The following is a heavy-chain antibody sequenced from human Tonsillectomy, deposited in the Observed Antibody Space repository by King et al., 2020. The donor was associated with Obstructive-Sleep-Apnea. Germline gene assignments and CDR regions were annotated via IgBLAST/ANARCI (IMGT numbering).Heavy chain of an antibody. Sequence: GQLVQSGGGVVQPGRSLRLSCAASGFTFENFAMHWVRQAPGKGLEWVAVISYDGSNKYYADSVKGRFTISRDNSRNTLYLQMNSLRPEDTAVYYCARATSEFDYWGQGTRVTVSS. D-gene: IGHD2/OR15-2a*01. CDR1: GFTFENFA. CDR2: ISYDGSNK. CDR3: ARATSEFDY. V-gene: IGHV3-30-3*01. J-gene: IGHJ4*02.